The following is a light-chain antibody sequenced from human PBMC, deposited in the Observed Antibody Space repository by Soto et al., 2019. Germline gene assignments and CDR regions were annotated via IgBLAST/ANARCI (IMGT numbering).Light chain of an antibody. CDR1: QSISSY. V-gene: IGKV1-39*01. J-gene: IGKJ1*01. CDR2: AAS. CDR3: QQSYSTPRT. Sequence: IQLTQSPSSLSPSVGDRVTITCRASQSISSYLNWYQQKPGKAPKLLIYAASSLQSGVPSRFSGSGSGTDFTLTISSLQPEDFETYYCQQSYSTPRTFGQGTKVDI.